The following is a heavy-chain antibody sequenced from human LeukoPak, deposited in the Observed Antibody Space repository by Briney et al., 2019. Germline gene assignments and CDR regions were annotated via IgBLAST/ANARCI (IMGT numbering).Heavy chain of an antibody. Sequence: PGGSLRLSCAASGFTLSSYSMHWVRQAPGKGLEWLANIKQDGSEKYYVDSVKGRFTISRDNAKNSLYLQMNSLRAEDTAGYYCARHNYDFWSVYMDVWGKGTTVTVSS. CDR3: ARHNYDFWSVYMDV. CDR2: IKQDGSEK. V-gene: IGHV3-7*01. D-gene: IGHD3-3*01. J-gene: IGHJ6*03. CDR1: GFTLSSYS.